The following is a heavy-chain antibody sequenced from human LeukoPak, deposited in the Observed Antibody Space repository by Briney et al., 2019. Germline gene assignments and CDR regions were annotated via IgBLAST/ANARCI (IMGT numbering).Heavy chain of an antibody. CDR3: AKGGEIVVVPAASPFDY. D-gene: IGHD2-2*01. CDR2: ISGSGGST. J-gene: IGHJ4*02. Sequence: GGSLRLSCAASGFTFSSYAMSWVRQAPGKGLEWVSAISGSGGSTYYADSVKGRFTISRDNSKNTLYLQMNSLRAEDTAVYYCAKGGEIVVVPAASPFDYWGQGTLVTVSS. CDR1: GFTFSSYA. V-gene: IGHV3-23*01.